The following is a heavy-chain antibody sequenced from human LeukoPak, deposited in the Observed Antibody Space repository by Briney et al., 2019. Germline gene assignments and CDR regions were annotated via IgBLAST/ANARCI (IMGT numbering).Heavy chain of an antibody. CDR2: INHSGST. D-gene: IGHD7-27*01. Sequence: SETLSLTCAVYDGYFSGYYWNWIRQPPGKGLEWIGEINHSGSTNYNPSLKSRVTISVDTSKNQFSLKLSYVTAADTAVYFCARESSWGNFDYWGQGTLVTVSS. CDR3: ARESSWGNFDY. J-gene: IGHJ4*02. CDR1: DGYFSGYY. V-gene: IGHV4-34*01.